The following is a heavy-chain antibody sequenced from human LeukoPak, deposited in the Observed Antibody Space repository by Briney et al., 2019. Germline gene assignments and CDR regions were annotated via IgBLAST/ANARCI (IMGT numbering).Heavy chain of an antibody. CDR1: GFTFSSYG. Sequence: GRSLRLSCAASGFTFSSYGMHWVRQAPGKGLEWVAVIWYDGSNKYYADSVKGRFTISRDNSKNTLYLEMSSLRVEDTAIYYFAKWPEGAMDYFDYWGQGTLVTVSS. D-gene: IGHD3-16*01. CDR2: IWYDGSNK. CDR3: AKWPEGAMDYFDY. V-gene: IGHV3-33*06. J-gene: IGHJ4*02.